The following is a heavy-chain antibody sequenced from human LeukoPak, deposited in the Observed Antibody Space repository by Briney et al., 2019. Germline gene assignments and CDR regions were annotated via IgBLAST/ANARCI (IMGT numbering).Heavy chain of an antibody. Sequence: ASVKVSCKAYGNTFTNKGISWVRRAPGQGLEWMGWISAYNGNTNYAQKLQGRVTMTTDTSTSTAYMELRSLRSDDTAVYYCARAEFSGGSDIWGQGTMVTVSS. CDR1: GNTFTNKG. D-gene: IGHD3-16*02. CDR2: ISAYNGNT. V-gene: IGHV1-18*01. CDR3: ARAEFSGGSDI. J-gene: IGHJ3*02.